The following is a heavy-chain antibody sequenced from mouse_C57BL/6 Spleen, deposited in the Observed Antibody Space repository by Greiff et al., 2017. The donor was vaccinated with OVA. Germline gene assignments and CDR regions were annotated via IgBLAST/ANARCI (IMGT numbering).Heavy chain of an antibody. D-gene: IGHD2-4*01. V-gene: IGHV1-80*01. CDR1: GYAFSSYW. CDR2: IYPGDGDT. CDR3: ARNYDYDGYFDV. J-gene: IGHJ1*03. Sequence: QVQLKESGAELVKPGASVKISCKASGYAFSSYWMNWVKQRPGKGLEWIGQIYPGDGDTNYNGKFKGKATLTADKSSSTAYMQLSSLTSEDSAVYFCARNYDYDGYFDVWGTGTTVTVSS.